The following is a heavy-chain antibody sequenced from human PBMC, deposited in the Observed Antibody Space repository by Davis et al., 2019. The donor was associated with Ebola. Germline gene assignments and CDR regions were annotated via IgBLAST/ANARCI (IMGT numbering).Heavy chain of an antibody. CDR1: GYSFTSYW. CDR2: IYPGDSDT. Sequence: GGSLRLSCKGSGYSFTSYWIGWARQMPGKGLEWMGIIYPGDSDTRYSPSFQGQVTTSADKSISTAYLQWSSLEASDTAMYYCARLGHIVVVTAGYYFDYWGQGTLVTVSS. V-gene: IGHV5-51*01. D-gene: IGHD2-21*02. CDR3: ARLGHIVVVTAGYYFDY. J-gene: IGHJ4*02.